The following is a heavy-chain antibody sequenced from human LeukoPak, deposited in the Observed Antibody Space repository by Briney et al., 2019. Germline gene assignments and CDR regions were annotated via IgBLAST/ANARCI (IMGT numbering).Heavy chain of an antibody. Sequence: GGSLRLSCAASGFTFSDYYMSWIRQAPGKGLEWVSYISSSGSTTYYADSVKGRFTISRDNAKNSLYLQMNSLRAEDTAVYYCARDLVDGTSCYLCFNYYYGMDVWGQGTTVTVSS. V-gene: IGHV3-11*01. CDR3: ARDLVDGTSCYLCFNYYYGMDV. J-gene: IGHJ6*02. CDR1: GFTFSDYY. CDR2: ISSSGSTT. D-gene: IGHD2-2*01.